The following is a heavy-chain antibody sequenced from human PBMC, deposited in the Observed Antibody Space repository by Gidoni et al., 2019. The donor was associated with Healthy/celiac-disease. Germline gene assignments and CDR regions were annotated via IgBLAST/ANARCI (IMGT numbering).Heavy chain of an antibody. CDR1: GFTFSSYA. CDR3: AKVGGDYARFFRGVRDAFDI. Sequence: EVQLLESGGGLVQPGGSLRLSCAASGFTFSSYAMSWVRQAPGKGLEWVSAISGSGGSTYYADSVKGRFTISRDNSKNTLYLQMNSLRAEDTAVYYCAKVGGDYARFFRGVRDAFDIWGQGTMVTVSS. J-gene: IGHJ3*02. CDR2: ISGSGGST. D-gene: IGHD2-21*02. V-gene: IGHV3-23*01.